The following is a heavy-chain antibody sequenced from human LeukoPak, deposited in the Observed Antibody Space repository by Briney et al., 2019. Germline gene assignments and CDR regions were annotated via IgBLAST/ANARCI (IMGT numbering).Heavy chain of an antibody. Sequence: RSGRSLRLSCAASGFTFDDYAMHWVRQAPGKGLEWVSGISWNSGSIGYADSVKGRFTISRDNAKNSLYLQMNSLRAEDMALYYCARGYYYDSSSTYNWFDPWGQGTLVTVSS. CDR2: ISWNSGSI. J-gene: IGHJ5*02. D-gene: IGHD3-22*01. CDR1: GFTFDDYA. CDR3: ARGYYYDSSSTYNWFDP. V-gene: IGHV3-9*03.